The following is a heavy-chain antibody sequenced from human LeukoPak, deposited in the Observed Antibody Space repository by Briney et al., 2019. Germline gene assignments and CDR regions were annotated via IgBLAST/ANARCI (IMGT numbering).Heavy chain of an antibody. CDR1: GFAYSSYG. J-gene: IGHJ4*02. CDR2: ISFDGSSE. V-gene: IGHV3-30*18. Sequence: GGSLRLSCAASGFAYSSYGVHWVRQAPGKGLDWVAVISFDGSSEYYADAVKGRFTISRDNSKNTLYLQMSSLRVEDTAVYYCVKEYSSGCPDYWGQGTLVTVSS. D-gene: IGHD6-19*01. CDR3: VKEYSSGCPDY.